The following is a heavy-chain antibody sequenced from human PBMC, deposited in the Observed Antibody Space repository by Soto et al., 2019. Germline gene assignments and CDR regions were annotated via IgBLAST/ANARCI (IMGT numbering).Heavy chain of an antibody. J-gene: IGHJ5*01. V-gene: IGHV3-23*01. CDR3: ASRPRGSVAGTLDS. CDR1: GFTFSYYA. CDR2: INSDGAT. Sequence: GGSLRLSCAASGFTFSYYAMSWVRQAPGKGLEWVSVINSDGATSYADSVQGRFSISRDNSKSTLYLQMNSLSVEDTATYYCASRPRGSVAGTLDSWGQGSLVTVSS. D-gene: IGHD6-19*01.